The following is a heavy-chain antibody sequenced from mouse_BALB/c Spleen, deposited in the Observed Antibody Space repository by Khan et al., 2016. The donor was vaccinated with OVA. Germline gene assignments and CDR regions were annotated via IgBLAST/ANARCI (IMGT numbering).Heavy chain of an antibody. CDR3: ARGGWSYAMDY. CDR1: GCNIKDTY. Sequence: EVQLQESGAELVKPGASVKLSCTSSGCNIKDTYIHWVMQRPEQGLEWIGRIDPANGNTKYDPKFQGKATITADTSSNTAYLQLSSLTSEDTAIYYCARGGWSYAMDYWGQGTSVTVSS. V-gene: IGHV14-3*02. J-gene: IGHJ4*01. D-gene: IGHD1-1*02. CDR2: IDPANGNT.